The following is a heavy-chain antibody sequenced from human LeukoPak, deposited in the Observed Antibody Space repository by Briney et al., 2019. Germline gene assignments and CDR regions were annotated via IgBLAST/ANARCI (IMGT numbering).Heavy chain of an antibody. CDR3: ASPVKYYDTWSGYPPFDH. J-gene: IGHJ4*02. CDR1: GGTFSSYA. V-gene: IGHV1-69*01. D-gene: IGHD3-3*01. CDR2: IIPMSGTA. Sequence: SVKVSCKASGGTFSSYAISWVRQAPGQGLEWVGGIIPMSGTANYAQKFQGRVTITADESTSTAYMELSSLRSEDTAIYYCASPVKYYDTWSGYPPFDHWGQGTLVTVSS.